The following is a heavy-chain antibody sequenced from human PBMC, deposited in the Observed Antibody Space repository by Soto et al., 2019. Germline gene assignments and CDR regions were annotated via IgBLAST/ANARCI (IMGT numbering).Heavy chain of an antibody. CDR1: GGTFSSYA. D-gene: IGHD3-22*01. J-gene: IGHJ4*02. V-gene: IGHV1-69*13. CDR2: IIPIFGTA. Sequence: XSVKVSCKASGGTFSSYAISWVRQAPGQGLEWMGGIIPIFGTANYAQKFQGRVTITADESTSTAYMELSSLRSEDTAVYYCARGRTTDYYDSSGYYDYWGQGDLVTVSS. CDR3: ARGRTTDYYDSSGYYDY.